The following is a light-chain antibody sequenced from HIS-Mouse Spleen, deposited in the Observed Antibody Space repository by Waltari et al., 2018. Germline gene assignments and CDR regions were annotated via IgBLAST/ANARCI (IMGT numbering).Light chain of an antibody. CDR1: PTLLHSNGYNY. V-gene: IGKV2-28*01. Sequence: DIVMTQSPLSLPVTPGEPASISCRSSPTLLHSNGYNYLVWYLQKPGQSPQLLIYLGSNRASGVPDRFSGSGSGTDFTLKISRVEAEDVGVYYCMQALQTPPTFGQGTKLEIK. CDR2: LGS. J-gene: IGKJ2*01. CDR3: MQALQTPPT.